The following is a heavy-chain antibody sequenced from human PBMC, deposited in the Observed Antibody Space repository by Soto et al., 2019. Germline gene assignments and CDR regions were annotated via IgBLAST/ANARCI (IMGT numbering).Heavy chain of an antibody. V-gene: IGHV3-11*03. D-gene: IGHD3-9*01. CDR1: GFTLSDYY. CDR2: ISTNSRYT. J-gene: IGHJ5*02. Sequence: GSLRLSCAASGFTLSDYYMTWIRQAPGKGLEWISYISTNSRYTKYADSVKGRFTISRDDAKNSLYLQMNSLRVEDTAVYYCARVYDILTSAWLDPWGQGTLVTV. CDR3: ARVYDILTSAWLDP.